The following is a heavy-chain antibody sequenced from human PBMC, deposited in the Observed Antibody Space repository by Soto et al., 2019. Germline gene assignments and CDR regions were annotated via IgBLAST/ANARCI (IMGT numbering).Heavy chain of an antibody. D-gene: IGHD3-10*01. CDR1: GFTFSNTW. V-gene: IGHV3-15*05. CDR3: ARDAPFPQGRWLNLDL. CDR2: IKSKTDGGTT. Sequence: EVQLVESGGGLVKPGGSLRLSCAASGFTFSNTWMSWVRQAPGKGLEWVGRIKSKTDGGTTDFAAPVKGRFTISRDNAMNSLYLQMSRLRAEDTARYYCARDAPFPQGRWLNLDLWGQGTLVTVSS. J-gene: IGHJ5*02.